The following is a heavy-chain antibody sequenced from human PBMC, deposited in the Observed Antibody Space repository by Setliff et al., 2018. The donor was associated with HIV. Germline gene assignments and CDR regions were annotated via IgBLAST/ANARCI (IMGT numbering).Heavy chain of an antibody. Sequence: SETLSLTCTVSGGSISSYYWSRIRQPAGKGLEWIGRIYTSGSTNYNPSLQSRVSISIDTSKNQFSLKLSSVTAADTAVYFCARGRGSSSSWPIDYWGQGTLVTVSS. D-gene: IGHD6-13*01. CDR1: GGSISSYY. CDR2: IYTSGST. V-gene: IGHV4-4*07. CDR3: ARGRGSSSSWPIDY. J-gene: IGHJ4*02.